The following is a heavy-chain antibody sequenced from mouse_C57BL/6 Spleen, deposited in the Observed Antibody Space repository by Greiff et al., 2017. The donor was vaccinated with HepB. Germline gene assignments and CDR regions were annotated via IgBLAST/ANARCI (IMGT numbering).Heavy chain of an antibody. Sequence: EVQLVESGGGLVQPGGSLKLSCAASGFTFSDYYMYWVRQTPEKRLEWVAYISNGGGSTYYPDTVKGRFTISRDNAKNTLYLQMSRLKSEDTAMYYCARQWLDYWGQGTTLTVSS. CDR2: ISNGGGST. CDR3: ARQWLDY. V-gene: IGHV5-12*01. J-gene: IGHJ2*01. CDR1: GFTFSDYY. D-gene: IGHD2-2*01.